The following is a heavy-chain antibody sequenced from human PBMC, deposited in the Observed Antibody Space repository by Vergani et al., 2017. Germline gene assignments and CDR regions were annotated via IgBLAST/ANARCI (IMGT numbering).Heavy chain of an antibody. D-gene: IGHD5-12*01. CDR3: ARGFSGYAQVDY. Sequence: QGQLAQSGAEVKKPGSSVKVSCKASGGTFSSNSISWVRQAPGQGLEWMGRIIPIFGTTSYAQKFQGRITITADKSTSTAYMDLSTLRSEDTAVYYCARGFSGYAQVDYWGQGTLVTVSS. V-gene: IGHV1-69*13. CDR2: IIPIFGTT. J-gene: IGHJ4*02. CDR1: GGTFSSNS.